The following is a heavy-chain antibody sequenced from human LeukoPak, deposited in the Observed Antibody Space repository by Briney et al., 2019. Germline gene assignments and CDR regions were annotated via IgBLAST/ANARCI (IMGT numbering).Heavy chain of an antibody. CDR3: ARHYDILTGYYDY. J-gene: IGHJ4*02. CDR1: GGSFTGYY. V-gene: IGHV4-34*01. Sequence: PSETLSLTCAVYGGSFTGYYWRWIRQPPGQGLEWIGEINHSGSTKYNPSLKSRVTISVDTSTNQFFLRLTSVTAADTAVYYCARHYDILTGYYDYWGQGTLVTVSS. CDR2: INHSGST. D-gene: IGHD3-9*01.